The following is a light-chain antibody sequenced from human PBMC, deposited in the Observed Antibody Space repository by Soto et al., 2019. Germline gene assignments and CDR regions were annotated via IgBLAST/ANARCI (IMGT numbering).Light chain of an antibody. CDR2: GNS. V-gene: IGLV1-40*01. Sequence: QSVLTQPPSVSGAPGQRVPISCTGSSSNIGAGYDVHWYQQLPGTAPKLLIYGNSNRPSGVPDRFSGSKSGTSASLDITGLQAEDEADYYCQSYDSSLSALFGGGTQLTVL. CDR1: SSNIGAGYD. CDR3: QSYDSSLSAL. J-gene: IGLJ3*02.